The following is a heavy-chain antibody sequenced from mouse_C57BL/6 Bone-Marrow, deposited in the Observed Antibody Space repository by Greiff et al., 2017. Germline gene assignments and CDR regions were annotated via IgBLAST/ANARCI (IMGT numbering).Heavy chain of an antibody. CDR3: ASLYYYGRGDY. J-gene: IGHJ2*01. Sequence: QVQLQQSGPELVKPGASVKISCKASGYAFSSSWMNWVKQRPGKGLEWIGRIYPGDGDTNYNGKFKGKATLTADKSSSTAYMQLSSLTSEDSAVYFCASLYYYGRGDYWGQGTTRTVSA. D-gene: IGHD1-1*01. V-gene: IGHV1-82*01. CDR1: GYAFSSSW. CDR2: IYPGDGDT.